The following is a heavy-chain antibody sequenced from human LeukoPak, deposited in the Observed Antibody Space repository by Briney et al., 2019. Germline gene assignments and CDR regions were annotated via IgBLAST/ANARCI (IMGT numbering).Heavy chain of an antibody. J-gene: IGHJ4*02. CDR3: EKARANRNSPPIYFAY. D-gene: IGHD4-23*01. CDR1: GFTFSSYG. CDR2: IRYDGSNK. Sequence: PGGSLRLSCAASGFTFSSYGMHWVRQAPGKGLEWVAFIRYDGSNKYYADSVKGRFTISRDNSKNTLYLQMNSLRAEDTAVYYWEKARANRNSPPIYFAYWGQGPLATFPS. V-gene: IGHV3-30*02.